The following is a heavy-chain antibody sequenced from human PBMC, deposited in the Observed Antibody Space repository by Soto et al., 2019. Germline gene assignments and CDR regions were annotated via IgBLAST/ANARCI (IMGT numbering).Heavy chain of an antibody. CDR3: AKIAGRRGAGPYFFDY. V-gene: IGHV4-59*01. CDR2: IYYSGST. J-gene: IGHJ4*02. D-gene: IGHD6-19*01. Sequence: TGKGLEWIGEIYYSGSTNYNPSLKSRVTISVDTSKNQFSLKLSSVTAADTAVYYCAKIAGRRGAGPYFFDYWGQGTLVIVSS.